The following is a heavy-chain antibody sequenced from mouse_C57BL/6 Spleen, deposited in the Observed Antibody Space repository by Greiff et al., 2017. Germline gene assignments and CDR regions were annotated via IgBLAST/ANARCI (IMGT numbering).Heavy chain of an antibody. CDR2: ISNGGGST. D-gene: IGHD2-4*01. CDR1: GFTFSDYY. J-gene: IGHJ4*01. Sequence: EVKLVESGGGLVQPGGSLKLSCAASGFTFSDYYMYWVRQTPEKRLEWVAYISNGGGSTYYPDTVKGRFTISRDNAKNTLYLQMSRLKSEDTAMYYCARRGYDYVYYYAMDYWGQGTSVTVSS. V-gene: IGHV5-12*01. CDR3: ARRGYDYVYYYAMDY.